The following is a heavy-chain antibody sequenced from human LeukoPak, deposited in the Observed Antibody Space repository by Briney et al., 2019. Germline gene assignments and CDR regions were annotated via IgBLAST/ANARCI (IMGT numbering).Heavy chain of an antibody. CDR1: GFAFSNYA. CDR2: ISRNTTNI. Sequence: PGGSLRLSCAASGFAFSNYAMNWVRQAPGKGLEWVSSISRNTTNIYYADSVKGRFTISRGNAKNSLYLQMNSLRAEDTAVYYCARASYGDFLDYWGQGALVTVSS. V-gene: IGHV3-21*01. CDR3: ARASYGDFLDY. D-gene: IGHD4-17*01. J-gene: IGHJ4*02.